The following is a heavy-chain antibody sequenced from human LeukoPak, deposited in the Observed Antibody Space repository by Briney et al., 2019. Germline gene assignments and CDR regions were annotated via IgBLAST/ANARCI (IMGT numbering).Heavy chain of an antibody. V-gene: IGHV4-34*01. CDR2: INHSGST. CDR3: ATSGGTLGPTNYFAY. J-gene: IGHJ4*02. D-gene: IGHD3-16*01. Sequence: PSETLSLTCTVSGGSISSYYWSWIRQPPGKGLECIGEINHSGSTNYNPSLKSRVTISVDTSKNQFSLKLSSVTAADTAVYYCATSGGTLGPTNYFAYWGQGTLVTVSS. CDR1: GGSISSYY.